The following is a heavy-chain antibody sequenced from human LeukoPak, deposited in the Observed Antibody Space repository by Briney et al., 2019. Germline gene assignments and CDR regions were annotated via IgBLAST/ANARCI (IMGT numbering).Heavy chain of an antibody. D-gene: IGHD1-26*01. CDR2: ISYDGSNK. V-gene: IGHV3-30-3*01. CDR3: AGLTYSGSYYFDY. Sequence: GGSLRLSCAASGFTFSSYAMHWVRQAPGKGLEWVAVISYDGSNKYYADSVKGRFTISRDNSKNTLYLQMNSLRAEGTAVYYCAGLTYSGSYYFDYWGQGTLVTVSS. J-gene: IGHJ4*02. CDR1: GFTFSSYA.